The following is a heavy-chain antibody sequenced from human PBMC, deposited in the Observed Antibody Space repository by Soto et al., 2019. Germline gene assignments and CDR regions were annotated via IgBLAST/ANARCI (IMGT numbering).Heavy chain of an antibody. V-gene: IGHV4-39*01. D-gene: IGHD3-22*01. CDR3: ARHSRDSSGYYYVVADWFDP. Sequence: SETLSLTCTVSGGSISSSSYYWGWIRQPPGKGLEWIGSIYYSGSTYYNPSLKSRVTISVDTSKNQFSLKLSSVTAADTAVYYCARHSRDSSGYYYVVADWFDPWGQGTLVTVSS. CDR1: GGSISSSSYY. CDR2: IYYSGST. J-gene: IGHJ5*02.